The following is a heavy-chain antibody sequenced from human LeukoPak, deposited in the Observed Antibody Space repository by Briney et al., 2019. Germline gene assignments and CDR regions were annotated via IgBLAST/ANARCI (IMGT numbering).Heavy chain of an antibody. J-gene: IGHJ4*02. D-gene: IGHD6-19*01. V-gene: IGHV3-21*01. CDR1: GFTFSSYS. CDR3: ARVCSSGRPFDY. CDR2: ISSSSSYI. Sequence: PGGSLRLSCAASGFTFSSYSMNWVRQAPGKGLEGVSSISSSSSYIYYADSVKGRFTISRDNAKNSLYLQMNSLRAEDTAVYYCARVCSSGRPFDYWGQGTLVTVSS.